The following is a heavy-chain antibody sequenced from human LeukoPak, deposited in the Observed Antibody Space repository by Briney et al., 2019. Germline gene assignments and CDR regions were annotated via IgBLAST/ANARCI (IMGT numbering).Heavy chain of an antibody. CDR2: IQQDGSRK. Sequence: QTGGSLRLSCAASGFTFGGYWMSWVRQAPGKGLEWVANIQQDGSRKYYVDSVKGRFTISRDNAESSMHLQMNSLRAEDTAVYYCARDTENTDIWSGYAYWGQGALVTVSS. J-gene: IGHJ4*02. CDR1: GFTFGGYW. D-gene: IGHD3-3*01. CDR3: ARDTENTDIWSGYAY. V-gene: IGHV3-7*01.